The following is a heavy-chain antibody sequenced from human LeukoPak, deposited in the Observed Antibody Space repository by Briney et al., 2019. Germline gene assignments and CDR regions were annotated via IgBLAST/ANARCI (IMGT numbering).Heavy chain of an antibody. V-gene: IGHV4-4*07. CDR1: GGSISNYY. Sequence: SETLSLXCTVSGGSISNYYWSWIRQPAGKGLEWIGHIYISGSTNYNPSLKSRVTMSVEKSKSQFSLKLSSVTAADTAVYYCATFSSSWFFDYWGQGTLVTVSS. D-gene: IGHD6-13*01. CDR3: ATFSSSWFFDY. J-gene: IGHJ4*02. CDR2: IYISGST.